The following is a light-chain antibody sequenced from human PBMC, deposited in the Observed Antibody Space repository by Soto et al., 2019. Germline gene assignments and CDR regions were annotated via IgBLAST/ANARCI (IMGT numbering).Light chain of an antibody. CDR2: DAS. J-gene: IGKJ4*01. V-gene: IGKV3-11*01. CDR3: QQYDNVPLT. CDR1: QSVSSY. Sequence: EVVLTQSPATLSLSPGERATLSCRASQSVSSYLAWYQQKPGQTPRLLIYDASNRATGIPARFSGSGSGTDFTLTISSLEPEDFAFYFCQQYDNVPLTFGGGTKVEIK.